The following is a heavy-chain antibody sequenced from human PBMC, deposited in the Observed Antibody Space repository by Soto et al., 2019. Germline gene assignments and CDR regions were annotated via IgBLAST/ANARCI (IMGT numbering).Heavy chain of an antibody. CDR2: IYYSGST. CDR3: ARVFPRGNYFDY. CDR1: GGSISSGGYY. D-gene: IGHD2-15*01. V-gene: IGHV4-31*03. Sequence: LSLTCTVSGGSISSGGYYWSWIRQHPGKGLEWIGYIYYSGSTYYNPSLKSRVTISVDTSKNQFSLKLSSVTAADTAVYYCARVFPRGNYFDYWGQGTLVTVSS. J-gene: IGHJ4*02.